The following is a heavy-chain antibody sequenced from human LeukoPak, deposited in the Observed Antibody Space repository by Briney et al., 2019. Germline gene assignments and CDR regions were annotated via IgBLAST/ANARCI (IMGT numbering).Heavy chain of an antibody. V-gene: IGHV4-34*04. J-gene: IGHJ4*02. CDR3: ARRLRVGTKYYFDY. CDR2: INHIGCT. CDR1: GGSFSGYY. D-gene: IGHD1-26*01. Sequence: SSETLSLTCAVYGGSFSGYYWSGIRQPPGKGREWMGEINHIGCTNHNPSLKRRATIPVNTSNNQSFLKLTSVTAADTAGYYCARRLRVGTKYYFDYWGQGTLVTVSS.